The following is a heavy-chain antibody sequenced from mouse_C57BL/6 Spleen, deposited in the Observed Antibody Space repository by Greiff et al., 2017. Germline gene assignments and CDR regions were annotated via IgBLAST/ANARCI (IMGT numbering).Heavy chain of an antibody. CDR1: GYTFTSYW. CDR2: IDPTDSDT. J-gene: IGHJ2*01. D-gene: IGHD2-10*02. Sequence: QVQLQQPGAELVRPGSSVKLSCKASGYTFTSYWMHWVKQRPKQGLEWIGKIDPTDSDTNYNQKFKAKATLTVDKSSSTAYMQLSSLTSEDSAVYYCARGYGNYPYYFDYWGQGTTLTVSA. CDR3: ARGYGNYPYYFDY. V-gene: IGHV1-52*01.